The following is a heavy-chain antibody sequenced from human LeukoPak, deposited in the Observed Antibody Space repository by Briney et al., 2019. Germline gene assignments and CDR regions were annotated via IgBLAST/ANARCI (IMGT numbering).Heavy chain of an antibody. D-gene: IGHD3-22*01. Sequence: SETLSLTCTVSGGSISSYYWSWIRQPAGKGLEWIGRIYTSGSTNYSPSLKSRVTMSVDTSKNQFSLKLSSVTAADTAVYYCARDYDSSGYYDYWGQGTLVTVSS. J-gene: IGHJ4*02. CDR1: GGSISSYY. V-gene: IGHV4-4*07. CDR2: IYTSGST. CDR3: ARDYDSSGYYDY.